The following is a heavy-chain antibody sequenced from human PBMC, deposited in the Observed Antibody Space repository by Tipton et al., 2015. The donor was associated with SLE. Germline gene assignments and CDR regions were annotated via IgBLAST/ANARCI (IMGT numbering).Heavy chain of an antibody. CDR3: AGGEQHLVTDY. CDR2: RNHSGTT. CDR1: NGSLSGYY. Sequence: TLSLTCAVYNGSLSGYYWSWIRQPPGKGLEWIAERNHSGTTNYNPSLKSRVTISIDTSNNQFSLHLTAVTAADTAGYYCAGGEQHLVTDYWGQGTLVTVSS. J-gene: IGHJ4*02. V-gene: IGHV4-34*01. D-gene: IGHD6-13*01.